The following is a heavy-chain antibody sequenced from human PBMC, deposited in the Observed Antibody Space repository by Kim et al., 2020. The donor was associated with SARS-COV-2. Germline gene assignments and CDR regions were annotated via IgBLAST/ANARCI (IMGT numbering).Heavy chain of an antibody. J-gene: IGHJ4*02. D-gene: IGHD6-13*01. Sequence: DPGKGRFTIARDNSKNTLYMKMNSLRAEDTAVYYCAKDQRGIAAAGTYPYWSQGTLVTVSS. CDR3: AKDQRGIAAAGTYPY. V-gene: IGHV3-23*02.